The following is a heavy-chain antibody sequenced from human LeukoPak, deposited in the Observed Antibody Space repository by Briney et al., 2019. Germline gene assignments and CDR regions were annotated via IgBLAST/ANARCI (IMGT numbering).Heavy chain of an antibody. CDR3: AKQLYLGAFDI. Sequence: GGSLRLSCAASGFTFDDYGMSWVRQAPGKGLEWVSTISGSGGSTYYADSVKGRFTISRDNSKNTLYLQMNSLRAEDTAVYYCAKQLYLGAFDIWGQGTMVTVSS. CDR2: ISGSGGST. CDR1: GFTFDDYG. J-gene: IGHJ3*02. D-gene: IGHD2-15*01. V-gene: IGHV3-23*01.